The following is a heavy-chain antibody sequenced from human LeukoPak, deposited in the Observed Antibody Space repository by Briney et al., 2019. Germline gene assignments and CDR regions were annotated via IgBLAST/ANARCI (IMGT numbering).Heavy chain of an antibody. Sequence: PGGSLRLSCAASGFTVSSNYMSWVRQAPGKGLEWVSVIYSGGSTYYADSVQGRFTISRDNSKNTLYLQMNSLRAEDTAVYYCASVWWFGELLWDYWGQGTLVTVSS. CDR3: ASVWWFGELLWDY. CDR1: GFTVSSNY. V-gene: IGHV3-53*01. CDR2: IYSGGST. D-gene: IGHD3-10*01. J-gene: IGHJ4*02.